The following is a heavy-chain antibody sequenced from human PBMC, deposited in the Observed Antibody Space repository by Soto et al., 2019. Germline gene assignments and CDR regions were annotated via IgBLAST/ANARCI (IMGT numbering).Heavy chain of an antibody. D-gene: IGHD6-19*01. CDR3: ARDHPLSSGWTNFDY. Sequence: GGSLRLSCAASGFTFSSYSMNWVRQAPGKGLEWVSYISSSSSTIYYADSVKGRFTISRDNAKNSLYLQMNSLRDEDTAVYYCARDHPLSSGWTNFDYWGQGTLVTVSS. J-gene: IGHJ4*02. CDR1: GFTFSSYS. V-gene: IGHV3-48*02. CDR2: ISSSSSTI.